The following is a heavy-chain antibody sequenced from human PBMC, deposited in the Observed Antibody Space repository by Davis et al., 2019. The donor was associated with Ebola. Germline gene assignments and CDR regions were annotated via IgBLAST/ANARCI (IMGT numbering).Heavy chain of an antibody. D-gene: IGHD1-26*01. V-gene: IGHV3-53*01. CDR1: GFIVSDKY. Sequence: GESLKISCAASGFIVSDKYMSWVRQAPGKGLEWVSTLGTSADTYYADSVKGRLTISRDNSKNTLYLQMNGLRVEDTAIYYCAKDTSNIWFDIWGQGTNVTVSS. CDR2: LGTSADT. CDR3: AKDTSNIWFDI. J-gene: IGHJ3*02.